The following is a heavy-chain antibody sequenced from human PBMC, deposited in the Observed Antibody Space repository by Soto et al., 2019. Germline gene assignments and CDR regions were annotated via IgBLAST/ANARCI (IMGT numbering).Heavy chain of an antibody. CDR2: IYYSGST. J-gene: IGHJ5*02. D-gene: IGHD6-13*01. CDR1: GGSISSSSYY. V-gene: IGHV4-39*01. CDR3: ARHLIARFDP. Sequence: QLQLQESGPGLVKPSETLSLTCTVSGGSISSSSYYWGWIRQPPGKGLEWIGSIYYSGSTYDNPYRKSRVTISVDTSKNQFSLKLSSVTAADTAVYYCARHLIARFDPWGQGTLVTVSS.